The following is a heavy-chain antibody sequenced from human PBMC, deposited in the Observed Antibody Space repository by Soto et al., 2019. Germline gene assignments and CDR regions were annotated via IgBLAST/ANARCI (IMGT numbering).Heavy chain of an antibody. V-gene: IGHV4-4*02. CDR3: ASRDPGTSVDY. J-gene: IGHJ4*02. D-gene: IGHD1-7*01. CDR2: IYRTGCT. CDR1: GGSFTSNNW. Sequence: QVQLQESGPGLVKPSGTLSLTCAVSGGSFTSNNWWTWVRQPPGQGLEGIGEIYRTGCTNSNPTLKSRVTISLDKSENQFSLKVSSLTAADTAVYYCASRDPGTSVDYWGQGTLVTVSS.